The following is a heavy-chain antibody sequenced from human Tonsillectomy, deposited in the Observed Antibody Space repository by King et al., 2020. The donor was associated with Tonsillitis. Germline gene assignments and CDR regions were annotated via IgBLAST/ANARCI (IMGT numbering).Heavy chain of an antibody. CDR3: ARLVNGGYAQFDY. V-gene: IGHV5-51*03. CDR2: IYPGDSET. D-gene: IGHD5-12*01. J-gene: IGHJ4*02. CDR1: GYNFASYW. Sequence: EVQLVESGAEVKKPGESLKISCKGSGYNFASYWIDWVRQMPGKGLESMGIIYPGDSETRYSPSFQGQVTISVDKSISPAYLQWSSLKASDTPMYSCARLVNGGYAQFDYWGPGTLVTVSS.